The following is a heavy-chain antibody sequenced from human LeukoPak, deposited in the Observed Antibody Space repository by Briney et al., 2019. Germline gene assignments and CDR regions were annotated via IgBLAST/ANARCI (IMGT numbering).Heavy chain of an antibody. Sequence: ASVKVSCKASGYTFTSYGISWVRQAPGQGLEWMGWISAYNGNTNYAQKLQGRVTMTTDTTTSTAYMELRSLRSEDTAVYYCARSATGSGSYYGLDYWGQGTLVTVSS. J-gene: IGHJ4*02. CDR1: GYTFTSYG. CDR3: ARSATGSGSYYGLDY. D-gene: IGHD1-26*01. CDR2: ISAYNGNT. V-gene: IGHV1-18*01.